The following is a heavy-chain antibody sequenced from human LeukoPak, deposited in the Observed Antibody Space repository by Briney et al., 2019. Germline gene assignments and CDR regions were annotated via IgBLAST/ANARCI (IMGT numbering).Heavy chain of an antibody. Sequence: GGSLRLSCAASGFTFSSYGMHWVRQAPGKGLEWVAFIRYDGSNKYYADSVKGRFTISRDNSKNTLYLQMNSLRAEDTAVYYCAKDSESVWFGDDYYYYMDVWGKGTTVTVSS. CDR3: AKDSESVWFGDDYYYYMDV. CDR2: IRYDGSNK. J-gene: IGHJ6*03. CDR1: GFTFSSYG. D-gene: IGHD3-10*01. V-gene: IGHV3-30*02.